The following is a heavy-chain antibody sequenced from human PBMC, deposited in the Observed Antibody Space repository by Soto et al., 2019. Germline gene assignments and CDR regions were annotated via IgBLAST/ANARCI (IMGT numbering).Heavy chain of an antibody. V-gene: IGHV3-43D*03. CDR3: AKIPGEWELRGAFDI. CDR2: ISWDGGST. CDR1: GFTFDDYA. D-gene: IGHD1-26*01. J-gene: IGHJ3*02. Sequence: GGSLRLSCAASGFTFDDYAMHWVRQAPGKGLEWVSLISWDGGSTYYADSVKGRFIISRDNSKNSLYLQMNSLRAEDTALYYCAKIPGEWELRGAFDIWGQGTMVTVSS.